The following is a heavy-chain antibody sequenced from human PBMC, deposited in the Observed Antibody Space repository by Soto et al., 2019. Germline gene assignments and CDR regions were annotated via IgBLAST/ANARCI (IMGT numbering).Heavy chain of an antibody. CDR2: ISGDGRST. V-gene: IGHV3-74*01. CDR3: GRVGNGEGYY. CDR1: GFTFSNYP. D-gene: IGHD2-8*01. J-gene: IGHJ4*02. Sequence: EVQLVESGGDLVQPGGSLRLSCAASGFTFSNYPMYWVRQTPGKGLVWVSRISGDGRSTIYAASVKGRFTISRDNARNTLYLQMNTLRAEDTAVYYCGRVGNGEGYYWGQGTLVTVSS.